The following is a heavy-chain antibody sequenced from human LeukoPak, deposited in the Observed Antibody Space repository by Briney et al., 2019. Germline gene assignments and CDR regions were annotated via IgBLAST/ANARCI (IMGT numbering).Heavy chain of an antibody. CDR3: AKVRWIAVTTTFDC. Sequence: TGGSLRLSCAASGFTFSSYGMHWVRQAPGKGLEWVAVIWYDGSDKYYADSVKGRFTISRDNSKSTLYLQMNSLRAEDTAVYYCAKVRWIAVTTTFDCWGQGTLVTVSS. V-gene: IGHV3-33*06. J-gene: IGHJ5*01. CDR1: GFTFSSYG. CDR2: IWYDGSDK. D-gene: IGHD4-17*01.